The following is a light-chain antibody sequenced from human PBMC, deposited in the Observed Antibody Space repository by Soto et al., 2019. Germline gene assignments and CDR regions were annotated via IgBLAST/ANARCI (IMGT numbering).Light chain of an antibody. J-gene: IGLJ2*01. Sequence: QPVLTQPPSASGTPGQRVTISCSGSSSNIGSNYVYWYQQLPGTVPQLLIYRNSERPSGVPDRFSGSKSGTSASLAISGLRSEDEADYYCAAWDDSLSGVVFGGGTKLTAL. CDR1: SSNIGSNY. V-gene: IGLV1-47*01. CDR2: RNS. CDR3: AAWDDSLSGVV.